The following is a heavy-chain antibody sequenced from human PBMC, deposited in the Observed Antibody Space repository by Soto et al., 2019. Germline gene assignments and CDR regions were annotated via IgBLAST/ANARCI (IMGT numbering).Heavy chain of an antibody. Sequence: GGSLRLSCAASGFTLSSYAMRWVRQAPGKGLEWVSSVDPTGSNTYYADSVKGRFTISRDTSKNILYLQMDSLRAEDTAVYFYTRKEPTRAFAMDVGGHGTTFPVSS. CDR3: TRKEPTRAFAMDV. CDR1: GFTLSSYA. J-gene: IGHJ6*02. D-gene: IGHD1-1*01. CDR2: VDPTGSNT. V-gene: IGHV3-23*05.